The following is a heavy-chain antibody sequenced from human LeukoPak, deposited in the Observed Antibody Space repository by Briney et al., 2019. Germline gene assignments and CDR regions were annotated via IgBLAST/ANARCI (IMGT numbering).Heavy chain of an antibody. D-gene: IGHD3-10*01. CDR2: IDNFDSI. J-gene: IGHJ4*02. CDR1: DFNINNNY. CDR3: AGGTCYGSGARPGYFDH. V-gene: IGHV3-53*01. Sequence: GGSLRLSCAAPDFNINNNYMNWVRQAPGKGLEWVSLIDNFDSIYYRDSVKGRFTISRDISKSTVYLHMNNLSAEDTAVYYCAGGTCYGSGARPGYFDHWGQGILVTVSS.